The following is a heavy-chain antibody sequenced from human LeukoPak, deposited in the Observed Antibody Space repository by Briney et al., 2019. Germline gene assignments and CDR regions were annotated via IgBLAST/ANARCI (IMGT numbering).Heavy chain of an antibody. CDR1: GFTFSSHG. CDR2: IWYDASNK. J-gene: IGHJ4*02. D-gene: IGHD4-23*01. Sequence: GRSLRLSCAASGFTFSSHGMHWVRQAPGKGLEWVAVIWYDASNKYYADSVKGRFTVSRDNSKNTLYLQMNSLRAEDTAMYYCARNLRKFGSNSEYFDYWGQGTVVTVFS. V-gene: IGHV3-33*01. CDR3: ARNLRKFGSNSEYFDY.